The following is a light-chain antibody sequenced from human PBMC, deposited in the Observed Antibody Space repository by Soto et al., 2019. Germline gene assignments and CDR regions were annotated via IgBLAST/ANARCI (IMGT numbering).Light chain of an antibody. V-gene: IGKV3-15*01. Sequence: DIVMTQSPATLSVSQGAGATLSCRASQSVHNDLDWYQQKPGQAPRLLIYDASTRATGIPARFSGSGSGTEFTLTISSLQSEDFAVYYCQQYTNWPPLTFGGGTKVEI. J-gene: IGKJ4*01. CDR2: DAS. CDR1: QSVHND. CDR3: QQYTNWPPLT.